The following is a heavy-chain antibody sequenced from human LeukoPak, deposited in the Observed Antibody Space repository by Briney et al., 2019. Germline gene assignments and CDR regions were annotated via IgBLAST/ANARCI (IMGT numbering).Heavy chain of an antibody. D-gene: IGHD6-19*01. V-gene: IGHV4-59*01. Sequence: PSETLSLTCPVSGGSISSYYWSWIRQPPGKGLEWIGYIYYSGSTNYNPSLKSRVTISVDTSKNQFSLKLSSVTAADTAIYYCARDGRAGSLFAYWGQGTLVTVSS. CDR3: ARDGRAGSLFAY. CDR1: GGSISSYY. CDR2: IYYSGST. J-gene: IGHJ4*02.